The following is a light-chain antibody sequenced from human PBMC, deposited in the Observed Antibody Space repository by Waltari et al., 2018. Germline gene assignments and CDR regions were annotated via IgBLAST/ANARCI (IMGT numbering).Light chain of an antibody. CDR1: QYVSNN. V-gene: IGKV3-15*01. CDR2: GAS. J-gene: IGKJ1*01. CDR3: QQYNNWPRT. Sequence: EIVMTQSQATLSLSPGERATLSCRTSQYVSNNLAWYQQKPGQAPRLLIYGASTRATGIPDRFSGSGSGTEFTLTISGLQSEDFALYYCQQYNNWPRTFGQGTKVEIK.